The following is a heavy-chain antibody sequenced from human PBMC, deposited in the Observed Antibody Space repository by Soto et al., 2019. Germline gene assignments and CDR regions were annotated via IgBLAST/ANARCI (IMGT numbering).Heavy chain of an antibody. J-gene: IGHJ6*02. CDR3: AVHHCGGDCYHTYYYYGMDV. D-gene: IGHD2-21*02. CDR2: IIPVFGSA. V-gene: IGHV1-69*13. CDR1: GGTFSSYA. Sequence: GASVKVSCKASGGTFSSYAFSWVRQAPGQGLEWMGGIIPVFGSADYAQKFQGRVTTTADESTSTAYMELSSLRSEDTAVYYCAVHHCGGDCYHTYYYYGMDVWGQGTTVTVSS.